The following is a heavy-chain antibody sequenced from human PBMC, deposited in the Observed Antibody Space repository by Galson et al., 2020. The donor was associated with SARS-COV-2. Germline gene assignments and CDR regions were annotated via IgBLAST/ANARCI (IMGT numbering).Heavy chain of an antibody. J-gene: IGHJ4*02. D-gene: IGHD2-2*02. CDR3: SRLSPETLVVVPGAIDH. Sequence: SETLSLTCTVSGCSISSYYWSWIRQPPGKGLEWIGYIYYSGSTNYNPSLKSRVTISVDTSKNQFPLKLSSVTATDTAVNYCSRLSPETLVVVPGAIDHWGQGTLVTVSS. CDR2: IYYSGST. CDR1: GCSISSYY. V-gene: IGHV4-59*01.